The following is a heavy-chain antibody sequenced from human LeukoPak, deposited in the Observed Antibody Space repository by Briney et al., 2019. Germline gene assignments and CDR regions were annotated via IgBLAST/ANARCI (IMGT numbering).Heavy chain of an antibody. CDR1: GVSISNHY. V-gene: IGHV4-59*08. CDR3: ARLNCGGDCYSSYFDL. J-gene: IGHJ2*01. Sequence: SETLSLTCTVSGVSISNHYSSWIRQPPGKGLEWIGYIYYSGSTNYNPSLKSRVTISVDTSKNQFSLKLSSVTAADTAVYYCARLNCGGDCYSSYFDLWGRGTLVTVSS. CDR2: IYYSGST. D-gene: IGHD2-21*02.